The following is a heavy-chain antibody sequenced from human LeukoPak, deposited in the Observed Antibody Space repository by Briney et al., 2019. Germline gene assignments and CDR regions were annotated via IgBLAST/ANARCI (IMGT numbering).Heavy chain of an antibody. Sequence: ASVKVSCKASGYTFTGYYMHWVRQAPGQGLEWMGWINPNSGGTDYAQKFQGWVTMTRDTSISTAYMELSRLRSDDTAVYYCARSTSGYFTLYDYWGQGTLVTVSS. V-gene: IGHV1-2*04. D-gene: IGHD3-3*01. CDR1: GYTFTGYY. CDR2: INPNSGGT. J-gene: IGHJ4*02. CDR3: ARSTSGYFTLYDY.